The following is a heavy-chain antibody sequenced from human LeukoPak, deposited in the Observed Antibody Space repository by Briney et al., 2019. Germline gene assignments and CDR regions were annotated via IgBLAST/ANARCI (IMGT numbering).Heavy chain of an antibody. J-gene: IGHJ6*02. V-gene: IGHV3-33*01. CDR3: ARDLRKAYYYDSSGLGFYYYYYGMDV. D-gene: IGHD3-22*01. CDR1: GFTFSSYG. Sequence: PGRSLRLSCAASGFTFSSYGMHWVRQAPGKGLEWVAVIWYDGSNKYYADSVKGRFTISRDNSKNTLYLQMNSLRAGDTAVYYCARDLRKAYYYDSSGLGFYYYYYGMDVWGQGTTVTVSS. CDR2: IWYDGSNK.